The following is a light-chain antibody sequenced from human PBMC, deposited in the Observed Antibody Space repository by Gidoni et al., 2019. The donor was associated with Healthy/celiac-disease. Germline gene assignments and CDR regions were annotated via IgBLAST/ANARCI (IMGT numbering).Light chain of an antibody. CDR1: RSDVGGYNY. J-gene: IGLJ1*01. V-gene: IGLV2-14*01. CDR3: SSDTSSSTLLYV. CDR2: DVS. Sequence: QSALTQPSSVSGSPGQSITISCTGTRSDVGGYNYFSCYQQNPGKAHKLMIYDVSNRPSVVSNRFAASKSGNTDSLTISGLQAEDEADYYCSSDTSSSTLLYVFGTGTKVTVL.